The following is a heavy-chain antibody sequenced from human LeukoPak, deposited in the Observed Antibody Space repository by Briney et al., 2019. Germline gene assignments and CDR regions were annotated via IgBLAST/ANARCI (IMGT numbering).Heavy chain of an antibody. CDR1: GVSIFSSY. D-gene: IGHD3-9*01. J-gene: IGHJ4*02. CDR3: ATGRSIRYFDY. CDR2: VHYSGSP. Sequence: SETLSLTCTVSGVSIFSSYWNWVRQPPGKGLEWIGYVHYSGSPNYNPSLKSRVTMSVDTSKSQFSLKLSSATAADTAVYYCATGRSIRYFDYWGQETLLTVSS. V-gene: IGHV4-59*12.